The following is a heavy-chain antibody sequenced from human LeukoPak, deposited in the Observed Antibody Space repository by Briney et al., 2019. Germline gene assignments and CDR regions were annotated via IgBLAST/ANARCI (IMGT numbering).Heavy chain of an antibody. Sequence: GESLKISCKGSGYSITSYWIGWVRQRPGKGLEWMGIIYPGDSDTRYSPSFQGQVTISADKSVSTAYLQWSSLKASDTAMYYCARLYYYDSSGYYSGRAFDIWGQGTMVTVSS. V-gene: IGHV5-51*01. CDR3: ARLYYYDSSGYYSGRAFDI. D-gene: IGHD3-22*01. CDR2: IYPGDSDT. J-gene: IGHJ3*02. CDR1: GYSITSYW.